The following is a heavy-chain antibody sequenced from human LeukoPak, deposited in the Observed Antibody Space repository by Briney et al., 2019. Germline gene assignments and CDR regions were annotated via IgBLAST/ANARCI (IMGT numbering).Heavy chain of an antibody. D-gene: IGHD6-13*01. CDR1: GGSFSGYY. CDR2: INHSGST. Sequence: PSETLSLTCAVYGGSFSGYYWSWIRQPPGKGLEWIGEINHSGSTNYNPSLKSRVTISVDTSKNQFSLKLSSVTAADTAVYYCARDARGYSSSWKRDYYFDYWGQGTLVTVSS. V-gene: IGHV4-34*01. CDR3: ARDARGYSSSWKRDYYFDY. J-gene: IGHJ4*02.